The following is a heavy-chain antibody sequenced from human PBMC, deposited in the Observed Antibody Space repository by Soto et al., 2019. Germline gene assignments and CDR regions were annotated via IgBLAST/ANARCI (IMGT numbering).Heavy chain of an antibody. J-gene: IGHJ5*02. D-gene: IGHD6-6*01. CDR3: ARDLGIAARGVWFDT. V-gene: IGHV4-38-2*02. Sequence: SETLSLTCAVSGYSISSGYYWGWIRQPPGKGLEWIGSIYHSGSTYYNPSLKSRVTISVDTSKNQFSLKLSSVTAADTAVYYCARDLGIAARGVWFDTWCQGTMVT. CDR1: GYSISSGYY. CDR2: IYHSGST.